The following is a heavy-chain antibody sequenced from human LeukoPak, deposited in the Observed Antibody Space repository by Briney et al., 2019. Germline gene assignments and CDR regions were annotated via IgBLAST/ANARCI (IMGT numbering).Heavy chain of an antibody. V-gene: IGHV3-21*04. CDR2: ISSSSSYI. J-gene: IGHJ4*02. D-gene: IGHD3/OR15-3a*01. CDR1: GFTFSSYS. CDR3: ARGAMFFAGNY. Sequence: PGGSLRLSCAASGFTFSSYSMNWVRQAPGKGLEWVSSISSSSSYIYYADSVKGRLTISRDNAKNSLYLQMNRLRAEDTALYYCARGAMFFAGNYWGQGTLVTVSS.